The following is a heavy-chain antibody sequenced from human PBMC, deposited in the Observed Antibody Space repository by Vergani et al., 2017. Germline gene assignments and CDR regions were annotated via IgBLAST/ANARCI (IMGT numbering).Heavy chain of an antibody. Sequence: EVQLVESGGGLVKPGGSLRLSCAASGFTFSSYSMNWVRQAPGKGLEWVSAISGSGGSTYYADSVKGRFTISRDNSKNTLYLQMNSLRAEDTAVYYCAKDQSYCSSTSCDAFDIWGQGTMVTVSS. CDR3: AKDQSYCSSTSCDAFDI. V-gene: IGHV3-23*04. CDR1: GFTFSSYS. J-gene: IGHJ3*02. CDR2: ISGSGGST. D-gene: IGHD2-2*01.